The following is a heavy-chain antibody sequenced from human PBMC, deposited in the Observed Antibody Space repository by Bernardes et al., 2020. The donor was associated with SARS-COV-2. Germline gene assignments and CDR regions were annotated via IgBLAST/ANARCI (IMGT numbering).Heavy chain of an antibody. Sequence: ETLSLTCTVSGGSISSYYWSWIRQPPGKGLEWIGYIYYTGSTNYNPSLKSRVTISVDTSKNQFSLKLSSVTAADTAVYYCARGHQNIFGVVNHFDYWGQGTLVTVSS. CDR2: IYYTGST. V-gene: IGHV4-59*01. D-gene: IGHD3-3*02. J-gene: IGHJ4*02. CDR1: GGSISSYY. CDR3: ARGHQNIFGVVNHFDY.